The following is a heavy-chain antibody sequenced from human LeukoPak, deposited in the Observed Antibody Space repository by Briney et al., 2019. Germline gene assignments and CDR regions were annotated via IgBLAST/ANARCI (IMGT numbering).Heavy chain of an antibody. CDR1: GGSISSYY. Sequence: SETLSLTCTVSGGSISSYYWSWIRQPPGKGLEWIGYIYYSGSTNYNPSLKSRVTISVDTSKNQFSLKLSSVTAADTAVYYCARGSVVDDAFDIWGQGTMVTVSS. J-gene: IGHJ3*02. D-gene: IGHD2-2*01. V-gene: IGHV4-59*01. CDR2: IYYSGST. CDR3: ARGSVVDDAFDI.